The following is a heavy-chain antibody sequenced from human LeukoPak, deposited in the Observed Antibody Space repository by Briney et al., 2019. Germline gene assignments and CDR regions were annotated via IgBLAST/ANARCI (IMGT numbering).Heavy chain of an antibody. J-gene: IGHJ5*02. V-gene: IGHV3-23*01. Sequence: GGFLRLSCAASGLHFSGTAMSWVRQAPGKGLEWVSAISHDGMNAYYADSVKGRFTVSRDNSKKTVSLEMSSLTAADTGVYYCAKDGAQYSSGPECDPRGQGALVTVSP. D-gene: IGHD6-19*01. CDR3: AKDGAQYSSGPECDP. CDR1: GLHFSGTA. CDR2: ISHDGMNA.